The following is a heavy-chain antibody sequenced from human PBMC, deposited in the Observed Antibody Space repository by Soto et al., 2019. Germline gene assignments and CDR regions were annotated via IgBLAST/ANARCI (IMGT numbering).Heavy chain of an antibody. CDR1: GFTFSSYW. CDR2: INSDGSST. CDR3: ARFPYNWNYAADY. V-gene: IGHV3-74*01. J-gene: IGHJ4*02. D-gene: IGHD1-7*01. Sequence: PGGSLRLSCAASGFTFSSYWMHWVRQAPGKGLVWVSRINSDGSSTSYADSVKGRFTISRDNAKNTLYLQMNSLRAEDTAVYYCARFPYNWNYAADYWGQGTLVTVS.